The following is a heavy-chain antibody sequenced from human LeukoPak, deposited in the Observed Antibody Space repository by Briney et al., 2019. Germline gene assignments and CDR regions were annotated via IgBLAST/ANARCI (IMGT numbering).Heavy chain of an antibody. J-gene: IGHJ6*03. CDR3: ARPLMGLREYYYYYMDV. CDR2: IYYSGST. V-gene: IGHV4-39*01. Sequence: SSETLSLTCTVSVGSISSSSYYSGSIRQPPRKGLEWIGSIYYSGSTYYNPSLKSRVTISVDTSKNQFSLKLRSVTAADTAVYYCARPLMGLREYYYYYMDVWGKGTTVTVSS. D-gene: IGHD4-17*01. CDR1: VGSISSSSYY.